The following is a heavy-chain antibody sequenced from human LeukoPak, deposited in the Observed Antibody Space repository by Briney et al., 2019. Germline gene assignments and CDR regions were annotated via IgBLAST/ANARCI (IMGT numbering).Heavy chain of an antibody. CDR1: GYTFTAYY. V-gene: IGHV1-2*02. D-gene: IGHD1-26*01. CDR2: INPNSGGT. Sequence: KISCKASGYTFTAYYMHWVRQAPGQGLEWMGWINPNSGGTNCAQKFQGRLTLTRDTSISTAYMELSRLTSDDTAVYYCARVEREETTTGTFDIWGQGTMVTVSS. CDR3: ARVEREETTTGTFDI. J-gene: IGHJ3*02.